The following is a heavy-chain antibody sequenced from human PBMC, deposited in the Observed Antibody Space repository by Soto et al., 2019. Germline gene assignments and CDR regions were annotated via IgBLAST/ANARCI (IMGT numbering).Heavy chain of an antibody. V-gene: IGHV4-31*03. CDR1: GGSISSGGYY. D-gene: IGHD2-21*02. Sequence: QVQLQESGPGLVKPSQTLSLTCTVSGGSISSGGYYWSWIRQHPGKGLEWIGYIYYSGSTYYNPSLQRRVTISVDTSKNQFSLKLSSVTAADTAVYYCARVCGCDCHYGMDVWGQGTTVTVSS. CDR2: IYYSGST. J-gene: IGHJ6*02. CDR3: ARVCGCDCHYGMDV.